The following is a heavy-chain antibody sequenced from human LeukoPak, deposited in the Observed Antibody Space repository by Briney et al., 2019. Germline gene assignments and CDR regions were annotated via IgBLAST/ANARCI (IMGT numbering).Heavy chain of an antibody. CDR3: ARHGPGYGSGSYYPY. Sequence: GESLEISCQGSGYDFTNYWIGWVRQPPGKGLEWMGIIYPGDSDTRYSPSFQGQVTISADKSISTAYLQWSSLKASDTAMYYCARHGPGYGSGSYYPYWGQGTLVTVSS. D-gene: IGHD3-10*01. CDR2: IYPGDSDT. CDR1: GYDFTNYW. J-gene: IGHJ4*02. V-gene: IGHV5-51*01.